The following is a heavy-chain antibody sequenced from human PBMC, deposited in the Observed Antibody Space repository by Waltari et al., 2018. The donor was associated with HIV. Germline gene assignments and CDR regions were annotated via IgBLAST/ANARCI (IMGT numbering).Heavy chain of an antibody. CDR3: QWYNSGGN. Sequence: EVQLVESGGGLVHYGGCRRLSCAASGFTLGNGWMNGVRQAPGKGPEGVGRSASKTAGGTADYATPVKGRFTISRDDSKTTLYLQMNSLKTEDTAVYYCQWYNSGGNWGRGTLVTVSS. CDR1: GFTLGNGW. V-gene: IGHV3-15*04. CDR2: SASKTAGGTA. D-gene: IGHD6-19*01. J-gene: IGHJ4*02.